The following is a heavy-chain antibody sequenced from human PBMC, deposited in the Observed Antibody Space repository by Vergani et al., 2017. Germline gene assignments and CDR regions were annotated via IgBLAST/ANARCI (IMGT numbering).Heavy chain of an antibody. V-gene: IGHV3-20*04. Sequence: EVQLVESGGGVVRPWGSLRLSCAASGCTFDDYGMRWVRQAPGKGLEWVAGINWNGGSTGYADSVKGRFTISRDNAKNSLYLQMNSLRAEDTALYYCARERNAYYDFWSGYYTQYYFDYWGQGTLVTVSS. CDR2: INWNGGST. D-gene: IGHD3-3*01. CDR3: ARERNAYYDFWSGYYTQYYFDY. CDR1: GCTFDDYG. J-gene: IGHJ4*02.